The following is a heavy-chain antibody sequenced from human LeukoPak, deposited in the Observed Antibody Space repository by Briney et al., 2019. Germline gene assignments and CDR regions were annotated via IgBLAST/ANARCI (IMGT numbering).Heavy chain of an antibody. J-gene: IGHJ4*02. CDR1: GASVASGSYY. V-gene: IGHV4-61*10. Sequence: SETPSLTCTVSGASVASGSYYWSWIRQPAGKGLEWIGRIYTSGSTNYNPSLKNRVTVSVDTSKNQFSLKLSSVTAADTAVYYCARDKYGGTHFDYWGQGTLVTVSS. CDR3: ARDKYGGTHFDY. D-gene: IGHD4-23*01. CDR2: IYTSGST.